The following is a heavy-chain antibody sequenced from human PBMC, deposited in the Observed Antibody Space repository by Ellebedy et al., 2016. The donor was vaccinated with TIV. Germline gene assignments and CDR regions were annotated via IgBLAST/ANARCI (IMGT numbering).Heavy chain of an antibody. J-gene: IGHJ5*02. D-gene: IGHD1-26*01. Sequence: AASVKVSCKASGYTFTSYDINWVRQATGQGLEWMGWMNPNNGNAGYAPKFQGRVTMTRNATISTAYMDLRSLRAEDTAGYYCARGLGHTQNWFDPWGQGTLVTVSS. CDR3: ARGLGHTQNWFDP. CDR2: MNPNNGNA. V-gene: IGHV1-8*01. CDR1: GYTFTSYD.